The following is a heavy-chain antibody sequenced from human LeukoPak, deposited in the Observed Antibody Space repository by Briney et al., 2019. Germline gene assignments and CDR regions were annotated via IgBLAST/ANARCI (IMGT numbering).Heavy chain of an antibody. Sequence: ASVKVSCKASGYTFTSYGISWVRQAPGQGLEWMGWISAYNGNTNYAQKLQSRVTMTTDTSTSTAYMELRSLRSDDTAVYYCARIPIVVVPYYYYGMDVSGQGTTVTVSS. D-gene: IGHD3-22*01. CDR1: GYTFTSYG. V-gene: IGHV1-18*01. J-gene: IGHJ6*02. CDR2: ISAYNGNT. CDR3: ARIPIVVVPYYYYGMDV.